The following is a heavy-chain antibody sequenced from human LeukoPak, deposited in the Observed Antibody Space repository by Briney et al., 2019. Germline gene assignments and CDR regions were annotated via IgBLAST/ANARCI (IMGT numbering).Heavy chain of an antibody. J-gene: IGHJ4*02. D-gene: IGHD2-21*01. CDR1: GFTFSSDG. CDR3: ARELRPVRLLDY. Sequence: GGSLRLSCAASGFTFSSDGMHWVRQAPGKGLEWVAVIWYDGSNKYYADSVKGRFTISRDNSKNTLYLQMNSLRAEDTAVYYCARELRPVRLLDYWGQGTLVTVSS. V-gene: IGHV3-33*08. CDR2: IWYDGSNK.